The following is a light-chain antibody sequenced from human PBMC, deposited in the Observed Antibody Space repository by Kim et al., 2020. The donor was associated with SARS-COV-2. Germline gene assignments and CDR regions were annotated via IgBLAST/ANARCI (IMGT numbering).Light chain of an antibody. Sequence: QSITISCTGTSSDVSGHNYVSWYQQHPAKAHKLMIYDVTKRPSGVSIRFSGSKSGNTASLTISGLQAEDEADYYCSSYTSTSTRVAFGGGTKVTVL. CDR2: DVT. V-gene: IGLV2-14*03. CDR3: SSYTSTSTRVA. J-gene: IGLJ2*01. CDR1: SSDVSGHNY.